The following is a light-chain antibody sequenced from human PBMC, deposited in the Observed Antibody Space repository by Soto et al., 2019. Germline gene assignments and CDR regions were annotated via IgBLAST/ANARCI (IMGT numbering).Light chain of an antibody. CDR2: GAS. Sequence: EIVMTQSPATLSVSPGERVTLSCGASQSVSSNLAWYQQKPGQAPRLLIYGASTRATGIPGRFSGSGSGTEFTLIISSLQSEDFVVYYCQQYNAWPLTFGGGTKVEIK. J-gene: IGKJ4*01. V-gene: IGKV3-15*01. CDR3: QQYNAWPLT. CDR1: QSVSSN.